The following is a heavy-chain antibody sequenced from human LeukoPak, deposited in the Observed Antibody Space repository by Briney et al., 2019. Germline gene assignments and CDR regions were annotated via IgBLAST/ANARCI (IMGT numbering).Heavy chain of an antibody. CDR1: GGSISSGSYY. CDR2: IYTSGST. D-gene: IGHD5/OR15-5a*01. J-gene: IGHJ2*01. CDR3: ARAEVYGFWYFGL. Sequence: SETLSLTCTVSGGSISSGSYYWSWIRQPAGKGLEWIGRIYTSGSTNYNPSLKSRVTISVDTSKNQFSLKLSSVTAADTAVYYCARAEVYGFWYFGLWGRGTLVTVSS. V-gene: IGHV4-61*02.